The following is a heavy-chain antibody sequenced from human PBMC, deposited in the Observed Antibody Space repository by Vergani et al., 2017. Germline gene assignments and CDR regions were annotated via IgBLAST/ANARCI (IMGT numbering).Heavy chain of an antibody. J-gene: IGHJ1*01. CDR3: ARDSPLRSGYYREYFQH. CDR2: IYYSGST. CDR1: GGSMSGYY. D-gene: IGHD3-22*01. Sequence: QVRLQESGPGLVKPSETLSLPCSVSGGSMSGYYWSLIRQPPGKGLEWIGYIYYSGSTYYNPSLKIRVTISVDTSKNQFSLKLSSVTAADTAVYYCARDSPLRSGYYREYFQHWGQGTLVTVSS. V-gene: IGHV4-59*12.